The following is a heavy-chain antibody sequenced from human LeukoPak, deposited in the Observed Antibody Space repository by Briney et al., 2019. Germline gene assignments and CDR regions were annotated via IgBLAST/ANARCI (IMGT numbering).Heavy chain of an antibody. CDR1: GFTFSSYA. CDR3: AKAYYYDSSGYSDTIFDY. J-gene: IGHJ4*02. CDR2: ISGSGGST. V-gene: IGHV3-23*01. D-gene: IGHD3-22*01. Sequence: GGSLRLSCAASGFTFSSYAMSWVRQAPGKGLEWVSAISGSGGSTYYADSVKGRFTISRDNSKNTLYLQMNGLRAEDTAVYYCAKAYYYDSSGYSDTIFDYWGQGTLVTVSS.